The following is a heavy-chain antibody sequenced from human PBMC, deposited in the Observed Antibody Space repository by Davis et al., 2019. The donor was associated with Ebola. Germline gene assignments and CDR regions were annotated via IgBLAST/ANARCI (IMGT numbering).Heavy chain of an antibody. CDR2: IIPILGIA. J-gene: IGHJ5*02. CDR3: ARETDDYYYDSSGYLGGWFDP. CDR1: GGTFSSYA. D-gene: IGHD3-22*01. Sequence: SAKVSCNASGGTFSSYAISWVRHAPGQGLEWMGRIIPILGIANYAQKFQGRVTITADKSTSTAYMELSSLRSEDTAVYYCARETDDYYYDSSGYLGGWFDPWGQGTLVTVSS. V-gene: IGHV1-69*04.